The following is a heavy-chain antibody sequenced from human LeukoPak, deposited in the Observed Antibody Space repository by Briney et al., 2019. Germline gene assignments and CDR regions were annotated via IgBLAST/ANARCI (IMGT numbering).Heavy chain of an antibody. V-gene: IGHV3-7*01. CDR3: ARDLVDVDNHPPARVFDI. J-gene: IGHJ3*02. CDR2: IKQDGSEK. D-gene: IGHD2-15*01. CDR1: GFTFSSYW. Sequence: GGSLRLSCAASGFTFSSYWMSWGRQAPGKGLEWVANIKQDGSEKYYMDSVKGRFSICRDKAKNSLYLQMKCLRAEDTAVYYCARDLVDVDNHPPARVFDIWGQGTMVTVSS.